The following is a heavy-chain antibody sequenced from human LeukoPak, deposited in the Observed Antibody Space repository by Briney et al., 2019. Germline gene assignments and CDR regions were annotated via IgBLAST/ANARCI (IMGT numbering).Heavy chain of an antibody. D-gene: IGHD6-19*01. CDR2: ISRNGRNT. CDR3: ARVDSGSACAS. Sequence: PGGSLRLSCAASGFTFSDYAMHWVRQAPGKGLEFVSAISRNGRNTYYANSVKGRFTISRDISKNTLYLQMGSLRPEDMAVYYCARVDSGSACASWGQGILVTVSS. CDR1: GFTFSDYA. V-gene: IGHV3-64*01. J-gene: IGHJ1*01.